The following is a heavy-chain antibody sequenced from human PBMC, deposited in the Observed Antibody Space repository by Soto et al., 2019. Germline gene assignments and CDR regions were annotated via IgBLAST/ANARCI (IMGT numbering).Heavy chain of an antibody. CDR1: VFSLSTTRVG. D-gene: IGHD6-19*01. V-gene: IGHV2-5*02. CDR2: IYWDDDK. CDR3: AHTLVAGLGYYFDY. J-gene: IGHJ4*02. Sequence: QITLKESGPTLVKPTQTLTLTCTFSVFSLSTTRVGVGWNRQPPGKALEWLALIYWDDDKRFRPFLKSRLTITKDTSKNQLVLTMTNMDPMDTATYLCAHTLVAGLGYYFDYWGQGTLVTVSS.